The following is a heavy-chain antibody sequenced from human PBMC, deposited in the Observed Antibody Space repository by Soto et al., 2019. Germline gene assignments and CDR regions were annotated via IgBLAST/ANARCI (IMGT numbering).Heavy chain of an antibody. Sequence: QVQLVQSGAEVKKPGASVKVSCKASGYTFRNYGFSWVRQAPGQGLEWMGWISVTNGLTNYAQKFQGRVTMTTDTSTSTVSMELRSLRSDDTAVYYCAREDPRTSSDYWGQGTVVTVSS. J-gene: IGHJ4*02. V-gene: IGHV1-18*01. CDR2: ISVTNGLT. CDR1: GYTFRNYG. CDR3: AREDPRTSSDY.